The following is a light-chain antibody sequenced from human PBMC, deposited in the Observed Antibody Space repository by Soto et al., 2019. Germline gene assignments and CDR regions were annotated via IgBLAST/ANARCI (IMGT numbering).Light chain of an antibody. Sequence: EIQMTQSPSSLSASVGDRVTITCRASQNIDNYLNWYPQQPAKGPKLLIYAASSLQNGLPSRFRGTGSETDFTLTISSLQPEDFATYYCQQRYTFPETFGQGTKLEIK. J-gene: IGKJ1*01. CDR1: QNIDNY. CDR3: QQRYTFPET. V-gene: IGKV1-39*01. CDR2: AAS.